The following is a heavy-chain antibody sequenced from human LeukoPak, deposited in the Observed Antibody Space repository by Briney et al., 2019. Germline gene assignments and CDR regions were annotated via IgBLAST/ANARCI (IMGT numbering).Heavy chain of an antibody. D-gene: IGHD6-13*01. CDR2: INHSGST. V-gene: IGHV4-34*01. Sequence: SETLSLTCAVYGGSFSGYYWSWIRQPPGKGLEWIGEINHSGSTNYNPSLKSRVTISVDTSKNQFSLKLSSVTAADTAVYYCARGIAAAGNPFGYWGQGTLVTVSS. J-gene: IGHJ4*02. CDR1: GGSFSGYY. CDR3: ARGIAAAGNPFGY.